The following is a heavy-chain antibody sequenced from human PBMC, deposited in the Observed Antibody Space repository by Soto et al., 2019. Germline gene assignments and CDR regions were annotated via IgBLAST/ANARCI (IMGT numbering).Heavy chain of an antibody. CDR2: VFYTGFT. CDR1: GASIIGSYYY. CDR3: ATSQKGYNWNYFDH. V-gene: IGHV4-39*01. Sequence: SETLSLTCAVSGASIIGSYYYWAWLRQSPGKGPEWIGSVFYTGFTSYNPSLESRVSVSVDTSKSQFSLKLSAVTAADTAVYYCATSQKGYNWNYFDHWGQGALVTVSS. J-gene: IGHJ4*02. D-gene: IGHD1-20*01.